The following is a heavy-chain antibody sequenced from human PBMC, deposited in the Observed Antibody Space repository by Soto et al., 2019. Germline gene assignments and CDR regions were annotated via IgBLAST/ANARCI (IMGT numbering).Heavy chain of an antibody. CDR3: AKDGAVLFAFAI. Sequence: EVQLLESGGGLVQPGGSLRLSCAASGFTFSSYAMSWVRQAPGKGLEWVSAISGSGGSTYYADSVQGRFTISRDNSKNTLYLQMNSLRAEDTAVYYCAKDGAVLFAFAIWGQGTMVTVSS. CDR1: GFTFSSYA. V-gene: IGHV3-23*01. J-gene: IGHJ3*02. CDR2: ISGSGGST. D-gene: IGHD3-3*02.